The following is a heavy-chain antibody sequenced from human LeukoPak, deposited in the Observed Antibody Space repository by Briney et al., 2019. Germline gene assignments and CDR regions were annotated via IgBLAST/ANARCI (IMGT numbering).Heavy chain of an antibody. V-gene: IGHV5-51*01. J-gene: IGHJ4*02. CDR2: IYPGDSDT. CDR3: ARHFVEGDARPCCDY. D-gene: IGHD3-16*01. CDR1: GSSLTNYW. Sequence: PGESLQISCKGSGSSLTNYWIGWVRQLPGKGLEWMGIIYPGDSDTRYSPSFEGQVTISADKSISTAYLQWSSLKASDTAMYYCARHFVEGDARPCCDYWGQGTLVTVSS.